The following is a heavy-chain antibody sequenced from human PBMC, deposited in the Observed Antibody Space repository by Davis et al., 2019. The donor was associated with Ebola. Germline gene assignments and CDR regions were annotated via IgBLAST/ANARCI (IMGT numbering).Heavy chain of an antibody. J-gene: IGHJ6*02. Sequence: SVKVSCKASGGTFSSYAISWVRQAPGQGLEWMGGIIPIFGTANYAQKFQGRVTMTRNTSISTAYMELSSLRSEDTAVYYCASTRYYYDSSGYLYYYYYGMDVWGQGTTVTVSS. CDR2: IIPIFGTA. D-gene: IGHD3-22*01. V-gene: IGHV1-69*05. CDR3: ASTRYYYDSSGYLYYYYYGMDV. CDR1: GGTFSSYA.